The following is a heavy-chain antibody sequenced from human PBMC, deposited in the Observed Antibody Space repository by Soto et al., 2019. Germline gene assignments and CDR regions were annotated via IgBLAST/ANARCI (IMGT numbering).Heavy chain of an antibody. J-gene: IGHJ4*02. CDR3: ARAPRGNYGYPSYFDY. CDR2: IYFSGST. CDR1: GVSMTTHY. D-gene: IGHD3-10*01. V-gene: IGHV4-59*11. Sequence: PSETLSLTCTVSGVSMTTHYWSWIRQPPGKGLEWIGYIYFSGSTNYNPSLKSRVTISVDTSKNQFSLKLSSVTAADTAVYYCARAPRGNYGYPSYFDYWGQGTLVTVSS.